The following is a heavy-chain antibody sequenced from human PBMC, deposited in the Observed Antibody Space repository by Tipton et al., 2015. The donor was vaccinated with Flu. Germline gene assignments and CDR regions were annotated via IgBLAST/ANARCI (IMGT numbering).Heavy chain of an antibody. Sequence: TLSLTCAVSGGSISSGGYSWIWSRQPPGKGLEWIGYIYHSGSTYYNASLKSRVTVSVDRSKNQFSLKLSSVTAADTAVYYCARSTPIAATGWSMDVWGQGTTVTVSS. CDR2: IYHSGST. CDR1: GGSISSGGYS. J-gene: IGHJ6*02. CDR3: ARSTPIAATGWSMDV. V-gene: IGHV4-30-2*01. D-gene: IGHD6-13*01.